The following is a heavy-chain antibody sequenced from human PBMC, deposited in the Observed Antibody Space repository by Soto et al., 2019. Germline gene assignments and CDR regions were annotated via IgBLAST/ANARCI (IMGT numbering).Heavy chain of an antibody. CDR2: IWYDGSNK. J-gene: IGHJ4*02. CDR1: GFTFSSYG. CDR3: ARDRGAKGVTYFDY. V-gene: IGHV3-33*01. D-gene: IGHD3-10*01. Sequence: LSLSCAASGFTFSSYGMHWVRQAPGKGLEWVAVIWYDGSNKYYADSVKGRFTISRDNSKNTLYLQMNSLRAEDTAVYYCARDRGAKGVTYFDYWGQGTLVTVSS.